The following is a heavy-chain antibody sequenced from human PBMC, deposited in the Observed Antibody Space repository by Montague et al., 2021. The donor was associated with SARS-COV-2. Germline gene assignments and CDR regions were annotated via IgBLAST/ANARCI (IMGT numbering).Heavy chain of an antibody. CDR2: INWSGGST. CDR1: GFTFDDYG. J-gene: IGHJ4*02. CDR3: ARDSGSWRIQGFFGY. D-gene: IGHD6-13*01. V-gene: IGHV3-20*04. Sequence: SLRLSCAASGFTFDDYGMNWVRQAPGKGLEWVSGINWSGGSTGYADSVKGRFTISRDNAKNSLYLQMNSLRAEDTALYYCARDSGSWRIQGFFGYWGQGTLVTVSS.